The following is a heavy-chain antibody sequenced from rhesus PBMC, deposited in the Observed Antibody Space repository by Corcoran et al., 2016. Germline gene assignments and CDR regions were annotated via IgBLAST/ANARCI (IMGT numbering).Heavy chain of an antibody. CDR2: IIYTGGST. CDR3: ARRYSGSYLDY. D-gene: IGHD3-16*01. J-gene: IGHJ4*01. Sequence: EVQLVESGGGLAKPGGSVRLSCTASGFSFRDYYLSWVRQAPGQGLEWVSGIIYTGGSTYYADSVKGRFTISRENAKNTLYLQMDSLRAEDTAVYYCARRYSGSYLDYWGQGVLVTVSS. CDR1: GFSFRDYY. V-gene: IGHV3S18*01.